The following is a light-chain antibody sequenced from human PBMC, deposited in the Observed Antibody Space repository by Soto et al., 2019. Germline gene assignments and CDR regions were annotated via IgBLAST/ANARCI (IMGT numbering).Light chain of an antibody. Sequence: EIVMTQSPATLSVSPGERATVSCRASQSVSSNLAWYQQKPGQAPRLLIYGASTRATGIPARLSGSGSGTEFTLTIGRLEPEDFAVYYCQQYGSSHPITFGQGTRLEIK. J-gene: IGKJ5*01. CDR2: GAS. CDR3: QQYGSSHPIT. V-gene: IGKV3-15*01. CDR1: QSVSSN.